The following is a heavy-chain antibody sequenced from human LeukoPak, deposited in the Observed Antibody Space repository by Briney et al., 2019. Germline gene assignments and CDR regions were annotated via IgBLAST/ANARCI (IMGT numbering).Heavy chain of an antibody. CDR1: GFTFNNYA. CDR3: ARVREDTSSLGY. Sequence: GRSLRLSCAASGFTFNNYAMHWVRQAPGKGLEYVSAISRNGDSTYYANSVKGRFTISRDNSKNTLYLQMGRLRAEDMAVYYCARVREDTSSLGYWGQGTLVTVSS. CDR2: ISRNGDST. J-gene: IGHJ4*02. V-gene: IGHV3-64*01. D-gene: IGHD6-13*01.